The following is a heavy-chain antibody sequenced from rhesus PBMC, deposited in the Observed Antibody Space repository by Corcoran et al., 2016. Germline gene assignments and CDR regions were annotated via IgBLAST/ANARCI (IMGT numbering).Heavy chain of an antibody. CDR1: GFTFSSYY. CDR2: INTGGGST. Sequence: EVQLVESGGGLVQPGGSLRLSCAASGFTFSSYYMYWVRQAPGKGLEWISAINTGGGSTSYADSVKGRFTISRDNAKNTLSLQMNSLRAEDTAVYYCAKARIAAALDYWGQGVLVTVSS. V-gene: IGHV3S25*01. CDR3: AKARIAAALDY. J-gene: IGHJ4*01. D-gene: IGHD6-25*01.